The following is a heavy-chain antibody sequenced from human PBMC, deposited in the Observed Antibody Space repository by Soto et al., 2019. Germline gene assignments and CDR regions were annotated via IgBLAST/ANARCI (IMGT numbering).Heavy chain of an antibody. CDR3: AYRPGGVRHDG. CDR1: GDSISSSKW. J-gene: IGHJ3*01. CDR2: TLHSGAT. D-gene: IGHD3-10*01. Sequence: QEQLQESGPGLVNPSGPLSLPWAVSGDSISSSKWWTWVRQPPGKGLEWIGDTLHSGATNYKPSLKSRINKSGDKAKNQFSLELTSVAAADRAVYYCAYRPGGVRHDGWGQGTGVIVSP. V-gene: IGHV4-4*02.